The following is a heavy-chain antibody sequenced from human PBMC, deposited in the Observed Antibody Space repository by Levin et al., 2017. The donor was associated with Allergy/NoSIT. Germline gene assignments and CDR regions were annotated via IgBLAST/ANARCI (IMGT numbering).Heavy chain of an antibody. V-gene: IGHV3-21*01. D-gene: IGHD3-22*01. Sequence: PGGSLRLSCAASGFTFSSYSMNWVRQAPGKGLEWVSSISSSSSYIYYADSVKGRFTISRDNAKNSLYLQMNSLRAEDTAVYYCARDLAPYDSSGYYYRIVEGYYYYGMDVWGQGTTVTVSS. CDR1: GFTFSSYS. J-gene: IGHJ6*02. CDR3: ARDLAPYDSSGYYYRIVEGYYYYGMDV. CDR2: ISSSSSYI.